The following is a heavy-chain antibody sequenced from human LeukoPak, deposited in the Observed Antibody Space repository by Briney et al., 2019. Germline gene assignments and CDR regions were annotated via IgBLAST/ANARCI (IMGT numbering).Heavy chain of an antibody. D-gene: IGHD3-22*01. V-gene: IGHV1-69*05. CDR1: GGTFSSYA. Sequence: GSSVKVSCKASGGTFSSYAISWVRQAPGQGLEWMGGIIPIFGTANYAQKFQGRVTITTDESTSTAYMELSSLRSEDTAVYYCAREGSSGYNDAFDIWGQGTMVTVSS. CDR2: IIPIFGTA. J-gene: IGHJ3*02. CDR3: AREGSSGYNDAFDI.